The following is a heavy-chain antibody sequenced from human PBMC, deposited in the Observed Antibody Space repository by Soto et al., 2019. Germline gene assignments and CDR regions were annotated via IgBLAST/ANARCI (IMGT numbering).Heavy chain of an antibody. Sequence: QVQLVESGGGVVQPGRSLRLSCAASGFTFSSYGMHWVRQAPGKGLEWVAVISYDGSNKYYADSVKGRFTISRDNSKNTLYLQMNSLRAEDTAVYYCAKEGGSSSPLGYYYYYGMDVWGQGTTVTVSS. V-gene: IGHV3-30*18. D-gene: IGHD6-6*01. CDR3: AKEGGSSSPLGYYYYYGMDV. CDR2: ISYDGSNK. J-gene: IGHJ6*02. CDR1: GFTFSSYG.